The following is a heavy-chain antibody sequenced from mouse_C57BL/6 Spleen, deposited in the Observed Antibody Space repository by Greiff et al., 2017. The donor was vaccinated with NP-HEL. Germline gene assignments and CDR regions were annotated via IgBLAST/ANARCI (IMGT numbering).Heavy chain of an antibody. CDR1: GFTFSDYY. CDR3: ARLYGSSYWYFDV. V-gene: IGHV5-16*01. Sequence: EVMLVESEGGLVQPGSSMKLSCTASGFTFSDYYMAWVRQVPEKGLEWVANINYDGSSTYYLDSLTSRFIISRDNAKNILYLQMSSLKSEDTATYYCARLYGSSYWYFDVWGTGTTVTVSS. CDR2: INYDGSST. D-gene: IGHD1-1*01. J-gene: IGHJ1*03.